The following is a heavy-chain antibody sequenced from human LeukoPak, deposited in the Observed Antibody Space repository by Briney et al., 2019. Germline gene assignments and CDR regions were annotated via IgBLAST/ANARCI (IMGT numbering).Heavy chain of an antibody. CDR1: GFTFSSFT. Sequence: GGSLRLSCAASGFTFSSFTMNWVRQAPGKGLEWVAFISSTSSIIYYADSVKGRFTISRDNAKNSLYLQMNSLRAEDTAVYYCARDITSARPRDFDHWGQGTLVTVSS. D-gene: IGHD6-13*01. V-gene: IGHV3-48*04. CDR3: ARDITSARPRDFDH. CDR2: ISSTSSII. J-gene: IGHJ4*02.